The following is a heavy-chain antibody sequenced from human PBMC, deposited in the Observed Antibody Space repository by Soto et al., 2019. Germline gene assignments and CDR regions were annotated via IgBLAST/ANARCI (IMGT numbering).Heavy chain of an antibody. CDR3: ARLYDFWSGYYTRGYYFDY. CDR2: ISAYNGNT. J-gene: IGHJ4*02. Sequence: GASVKVSCKASGYTFTSYGISWVRQAPGQGLEWVGWISAYNGNTNYAQKLQGRVTMTTDTSTSTAYMELRSLRSDDTAVYYCARLYDFWSGYYTRGYYFDYWGQGTLVTVSS. V-gene: IGHV1-18*01. D-gene: IGHD3-3*01. CDR1: GYTFTSYG.